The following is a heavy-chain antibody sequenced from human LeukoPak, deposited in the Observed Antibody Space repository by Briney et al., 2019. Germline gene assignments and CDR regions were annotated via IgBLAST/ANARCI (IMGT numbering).Heavy chain of an antibody. D-gene: IGHD3-3*01. Sequence: PGGSLRLSCAASGFTFSSYAMHWVRQAPGKGLEWVAVISYDGSNKYYADSVKGRFTISRDNSKNTLYPQMNSLRAEDTAVYYCARDPHDFWSGYWVYYYYGMDVWGQGTTVTVSS. CDR1: GFTFSSYA. J-gene: IGHJ6*02. CDR3: ARDPHDFWSGYWVYYYYGMDV. CDR2: ISYDGSNK. V-gene: IGHV3-30-3*01.